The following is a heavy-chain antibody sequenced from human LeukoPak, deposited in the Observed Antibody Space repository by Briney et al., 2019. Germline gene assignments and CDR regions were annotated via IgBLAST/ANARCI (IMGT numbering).Heavy chain of an antibody. V-gene: IGHV3-66*01. CDR3: ARAPRGYGNYDFWSGNDY. Sequence: PGGSLRLSCAASGFTVSSNYMSWVRQAPGKGLEWVSVIYSGGSTYYADSVKGRFTISRDNSKNTLYLQMNSLRAEDTAVYYCARAPRGYGNYDFWSGNDYWGQGTLVTVSS. CDR2: IYSGGST. CDR1: GFTVSSNY. J-gene: IGHJ4*02. D-gene: IGHD3-3*01.